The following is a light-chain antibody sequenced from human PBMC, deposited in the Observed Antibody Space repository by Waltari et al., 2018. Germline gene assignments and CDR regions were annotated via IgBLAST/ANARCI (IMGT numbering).Light chain of an antibody. CDR1: SGHSSHI. CDR3: ETGGHGTWV. CDR2: VNSDGSH. V-gene: IGLV4-69*01. J-gene: IGLJ3*02. Sequence: QLVLTQSPSASASLGASVKLTCTLSSGHSSHIIAWLQQRPERGPRYLMKVNSDGSHYKGDDNPDRFSGSSSGAERYLTISSLQSEDEADYYCETGGHGTWVFGGGTKLTVL.